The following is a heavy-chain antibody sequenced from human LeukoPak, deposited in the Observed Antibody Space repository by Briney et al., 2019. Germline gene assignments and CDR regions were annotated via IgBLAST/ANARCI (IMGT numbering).Heavy chain of an antibody. V-gene: IGHV1-69*01. D-gene: IGHD1-7*01. CDR2: IIPMFGAE. Sequence: ASVKASCKASGGTFSRFALSWVRQAPGQGLEWMGGIIPMFGAENYAQNFQGRVTITADESSSTAYMELSSLRSEDTAVYYCARGEIIGTTNYYYYAGMDVWGQGTTVTVSS. J-gene: IGHJ6*02. CDR1: GGTFSRFA. CDR3: ARGEIIGTTNYYYYAGMDV.